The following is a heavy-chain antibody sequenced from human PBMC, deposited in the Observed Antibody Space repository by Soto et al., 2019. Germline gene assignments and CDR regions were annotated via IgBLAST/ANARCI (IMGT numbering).Heavy chain of an antibody. Sequence: GSLRLSCAGFGFTFSTAWMSWVRQAPGKGLEWVGRTKNKANNYNTEYAASVKGRFIISRDNSKSLLYLQMNSLKTEDTAVYYCITWISWIGYWGQGTPVTVSS. J-gene: IGHJ4*02. CDR3: ITWISWIGY. CDR2: TKNKANNYNT. D-gene: IGHD1-1*01. V-gene: IGHV3-72*01. CDR1: GFTFSTAW.